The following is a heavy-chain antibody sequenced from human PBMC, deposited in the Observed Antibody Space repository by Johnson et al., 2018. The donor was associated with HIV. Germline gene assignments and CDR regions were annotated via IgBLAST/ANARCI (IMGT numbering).Heavy chain of an antibody. J-gene: IGHJ3*02. D-gene: IGHD6-19*01. CDR1: GFTFNNYW. Sequence: VQLVESGGGLVQPGGSLTLSCAASGFTFNNYWMSWVRQAPGKGLEWVANINQDGSEKYYVDSVKGRFTISRDNAKNSLYLQVNSLRADDTALYYCAKVFKVRVAGAFYIWGQGTMVTVSS. CDR3: AKVFKVRVAGAFYI. V-gene: IGHV3-7*03. CDR2: INQDGSEK.